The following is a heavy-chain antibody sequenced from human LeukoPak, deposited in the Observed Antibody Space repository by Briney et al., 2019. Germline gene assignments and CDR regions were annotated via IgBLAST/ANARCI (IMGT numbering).Heavy chain of an antibody. J-gene: IGHJ3*01. V-gene: IGHV1-2*02. CDR1: GYAFTGYY. CDR3: ARLPSGYCSSTSCYLPF. D-gene: IGHD2-2*01. Sequence: ASVKVSCKASGYAFTGYYMHWVRQAPGQGLEWMGWINPSSGGTNYAQKSQGRVTMTRDTSISTAYMELSRLRSDDTAVYYCARLPSGYCSSTSCYLPFWGQGTMVTVSS. CDR2: INPSSGGT.